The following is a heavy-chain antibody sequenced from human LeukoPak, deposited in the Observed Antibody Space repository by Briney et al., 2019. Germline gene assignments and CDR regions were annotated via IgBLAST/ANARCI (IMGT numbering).Heavy chain of an antibody. CDR1: GFTFSSYA. J-gene: IGHJ4*02. CDR2: IAHHGSNK. Sequence: GGSLRLSCAASGFTFSSYAMHWVRQGPGKGLEWVAYIAHHGSNKYYADSVKGRFTISRDNSKRTLYLQMNNLRADDTAVYYCAKDGSWSCADWGQGALVTVSS. CDR3: AKDGSWSCAD. D-gene: IGHD2-8*02. V-gene: IGHV3-30*02.